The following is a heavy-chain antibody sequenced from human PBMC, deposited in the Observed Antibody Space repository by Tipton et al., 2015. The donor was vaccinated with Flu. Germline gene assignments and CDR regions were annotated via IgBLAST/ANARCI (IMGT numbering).Heavy chain of an antibody. Sequence: TLSLTCTVSGDSISNGGFYWNWIRQHPGKGLEWIGYIYYSGSTYHNPALKSRVTISVDKSKNQFSLKLSSVTAADTAVYFCARQGDGLEVHSDFDHWGQGIPVTVSS. V-gene: IGHV4-31*03. CDR2: IYYSGST. CDR1: GDSISNGGFY. D-gene: IGHD1-7*01. CDR3: ARQGDGLEVHSDFDH. J-gene: IGHJ4*02.